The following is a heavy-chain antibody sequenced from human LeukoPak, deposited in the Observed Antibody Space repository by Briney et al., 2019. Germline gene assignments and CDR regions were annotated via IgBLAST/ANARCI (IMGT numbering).Heavy chain of an antibody. Sequence: GGSLRLSCAASGFTFSNFAMHWVRQAPGKGLEWVAVIWYDGSNKYYADSVKGRFTISRDNSKNTLYLQMNSLRAEDTAVYYCARDADSAFDYWGQGTLVTVSS. CDR2: IWYDGSNK. CDR3: ARDADSAFDY. CDR1: GFTFSNFA. J-gene: IGHJ4*02. V-gene: IGHV3-33*08. D-gene: IGHD3-10*01.